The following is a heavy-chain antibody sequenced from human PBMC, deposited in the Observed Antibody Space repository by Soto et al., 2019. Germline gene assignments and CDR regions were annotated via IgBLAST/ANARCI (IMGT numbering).Heavy chain of an antibody. CDR2: ISSSSSYI. Sequence: GGSLRLSCAASGFTFSSHSMNWARQAPGKGLEWVSSISSSSSYIYYADSVKGRFTISRDNAKNSLYLQMNSLRAEDTAVYYCARVASIAARPEPWFDPWGQGTLVTVSS. J-gene: IGHJ5*02. D-gene: IGHD6-6*01. CDR3: ARVASIAARPEPWFDP. CDR1: GFTFSSHS. V-gene: IGHV3-21*01.